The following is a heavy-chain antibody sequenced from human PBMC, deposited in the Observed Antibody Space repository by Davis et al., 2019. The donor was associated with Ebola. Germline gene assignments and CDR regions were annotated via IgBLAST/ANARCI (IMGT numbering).Heavy chain of an antibody. Sequence: SLKIPCAASGFTFSSYAMHWVRQAPGKGLAWVAVISYDGSNKYYADSVKGRFTISRDNSKNTLYLQMNSLRADNTALYYCAKGGARYFYHYYGMDVWGQGTTVTVSS. CDR1: GFTFSSYA. J-gene: IGHJ6*02. D-gene: IGHD2/OR15-2a*01. CDR3: AKGGARYFYHYYGMDV. CDR2: ISYDGSNK. V-gene: IGHV3-30*14.